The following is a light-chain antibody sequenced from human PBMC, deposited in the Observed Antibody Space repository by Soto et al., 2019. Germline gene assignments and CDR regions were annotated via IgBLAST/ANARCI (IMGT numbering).Light chain of an antibody. CDR2: GAS. CDR1: HSLTTRN. CDR3: QKYGSSSIT. J-gene: IGKJ5*01. V-gene: IGKV3-20*01. Sequence: GERATLSFRASHSLTTRNLACYQHIPGQAPRLLIYGASSRATGIPDRFSGSGSGTDFTLTISRLEPEDFAVYYCQKYGSSSITFGQGTRLEIK.